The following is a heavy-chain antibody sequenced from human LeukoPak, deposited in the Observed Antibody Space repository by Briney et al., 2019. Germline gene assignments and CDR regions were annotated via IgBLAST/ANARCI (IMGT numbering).Heavy chain of an antibody. V-gene: IGHV4-39*01. CDR1: GDSISSSSYY. CDR3: ARRGSDYRFDY. D-gene: IGHD5-12*01. CDR2: IYYGGST. J-gene: IGHJ4*02. Sequence: SETLSLTCTVSGDSISSSSYYWGWIRQPPGKGLEWIGSIYYGGSTYYNASLKSRVTISVDASKNQFSLKLSSVTAADTAVYYCARRGSDYRFDYWGQGTLVTVSS.